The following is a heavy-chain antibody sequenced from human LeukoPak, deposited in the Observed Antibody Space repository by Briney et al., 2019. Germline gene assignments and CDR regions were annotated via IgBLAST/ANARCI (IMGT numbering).Heavy chain of an antibody. J-gene: IGHJ4*02. CDR1: GGTFSSYA. CDR2: IIPIFGIS. V-gene: IGHV1-69*04. Sequence: SVKVSCKASGGTFSSYAISWVRQAPGQGLEWMGRIIPIFGISNYAQKFQGRVTITADNSTSTAYMELSSLRSEDTAVYCCARTIPPYCSGGSCYSGLYYFDYWGQGTLVTVSS. D-gene: IGHD2-15*01. CDR3: ARTIPPYCSGGSCYSGLYYFDY.